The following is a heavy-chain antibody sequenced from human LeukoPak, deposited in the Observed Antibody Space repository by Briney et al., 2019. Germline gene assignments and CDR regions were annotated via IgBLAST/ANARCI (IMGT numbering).Heavy chain of an antibody. CDR3: ARIVGATTDY. V-gene: IGHV1-69*13. Sequence: EASVTVSCKASGGTFSSYAISWVRQAPGQGLEWMGGIIPIFGTANYAQKFQGRVTITADESTSTAYMELSSLRSEDTAVYYCARIVGATTDYWGQGTLATVSS. CDR2: IIPIFGTA. CDR1: GGTFSSYA. D-gene: IGHD1-26*01. J-gene: IGHJ4*02.